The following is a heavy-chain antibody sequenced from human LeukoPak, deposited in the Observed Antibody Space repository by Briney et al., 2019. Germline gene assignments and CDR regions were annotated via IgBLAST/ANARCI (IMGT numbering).Heavy chain of an antibody. CDR3: ARSSYYYAADAFDI. CDR2: IYTSGST. J-gene: IGHJ3*02. CDR1: GGSISSGSYY. D-gene: IGHD3-10*01. Sequence: PSETLSLTCTVSGGSISSGSYYWSWIRQPAGKGLEWIGRIYTSGSTNYNPSLKSRVTISVDTSKNQFSLKLSSVTAADTAVYYCARSSYYYAADAFDIWGQGTMVTVSS. V-gene: IGHV4-61*02.